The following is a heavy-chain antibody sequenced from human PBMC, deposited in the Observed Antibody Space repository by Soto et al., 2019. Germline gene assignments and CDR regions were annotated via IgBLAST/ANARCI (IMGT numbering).Heavy chain of an antibody. CDR3: AKDISNYDSSGPDY. D-gene: IGHD3-22*01. V-gene: IGHV3-43D*04. Sequence: GGSLRLSCAASGFTFDDYAMHWVRQAPWKGLEWVSLISWDGGSTYYADSVKGRFTISRDNSKNSLYLQMNSLRAEDTALYYCAKDISNYDSSGPDYWGQGTLVTVSS. CDR1: GFTFDDYA. CDR2: ISWDGGST. J-gene: IGHJ4*02.